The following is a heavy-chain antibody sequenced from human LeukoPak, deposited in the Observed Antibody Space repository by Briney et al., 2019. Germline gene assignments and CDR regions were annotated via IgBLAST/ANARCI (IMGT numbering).Heavy chain of an antibody. Sequence: PGGSLRLSCAASGFTFHFYSMTWVRQAPGKGLEWVSYISSRSSTIYYTDSVKGRFTISRDNAKNSLFLQMNSLRAEDTAIYYCARDRVGPAGPDYWGQGTLVTVSS. CDR1: GFTFHFYS. CDR2: ISSRSSTI. V-gene: IGHV3-48*04. CDR3: ARDRVGPAGPDY. D-gene: IGHD1-26*01. J-gene: IGHJ4*02.